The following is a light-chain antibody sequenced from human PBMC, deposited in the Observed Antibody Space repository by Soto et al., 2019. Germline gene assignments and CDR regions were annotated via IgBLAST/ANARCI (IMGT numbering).Light chain of an antibody. CDR3: SSYVGSNTVI. CDR1: SSDVGAYKF. CDR2: EVS. J-gene: IGLJ2*01. V-gene: IGLV2-8*01. Sequence: QSALTQPPSASGSPGQSVTISCTGTSSDVGAYKFVSWYQQHPGKAPKLMMYEVSKRPSGFPDRFSGSKSGNTASLTVSGLQAEDEADYYCSSYVGSNTVIFGGGTKLTVL.